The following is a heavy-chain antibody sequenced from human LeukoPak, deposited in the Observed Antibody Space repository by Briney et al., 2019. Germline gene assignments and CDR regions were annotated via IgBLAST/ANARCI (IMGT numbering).Heavy chain of an antibody. D-gene: IGHD3-22*01. CDR3: AGDRANYYDSSGYYYFRPDPHYYYGMDV. Sequence: SETLSLTCTVSGGSISSYYWSWIRQPAGKGLEWIGRIYTSGSTNYNPSLKSRVTMSVDTSKNQFSLKLSSATAADTAVYYCAGDRANYYDSSGYYYFRPDPHYYYGMDVWGQGTTVTVSS. J-gene: IGHJ6*02. CDR1: GGSISSYY. CDR2: IYTSGST. V-gene: IGHV4-4*07.